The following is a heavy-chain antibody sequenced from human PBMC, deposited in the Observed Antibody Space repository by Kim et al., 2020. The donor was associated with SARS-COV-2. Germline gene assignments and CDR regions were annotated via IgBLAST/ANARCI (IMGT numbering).Heavy chain of an antibody. CDR3: TRYSNSSLYYMGV. J-gene: IGHJ6*03. Sequence: YAASVKGRFTFSRDDSKNTAYLQMNSLKTEDTAVYYCTRYSNSSLYYMGVWGKGTTVTVSS. D-gene: IGHD6-6*01. V-gene: IGHV3-73*01.